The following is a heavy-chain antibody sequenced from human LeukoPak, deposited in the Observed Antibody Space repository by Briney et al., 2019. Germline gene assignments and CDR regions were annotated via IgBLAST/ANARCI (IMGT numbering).Heavy chain of an antibody. CDR2: IYYSGTT. J-gene: IGHJ6*02. CDR1: GGSISPYY. D-gene: IGHD2-15*01. Sequence: PSETLSLTCTVSGGSISPYYWSWFQQPPGKGLEYIGYIYYSGTTDYNPSLKSRVTISVDTCKHQFSLKVTSVSAADTAVYYCARIMQTPWGMDVWGQGTTVTVSS. CDR3: ARIMQTPWGMDV. V-gene: IGHV4-59*01.